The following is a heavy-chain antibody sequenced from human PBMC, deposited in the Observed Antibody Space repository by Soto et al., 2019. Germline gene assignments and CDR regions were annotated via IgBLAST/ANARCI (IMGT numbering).Heavy chain of an antibody. V-gene: IGHV2-5*02. CDR1: GFSLSTGGVG. CDR2: IYWDDDK. Sequence: QITLKESGPTLVKPTQTLTLTCSFSGFSLSTGGVGVGWIRQPPGKALEWLALIYWDDDKRYNPSLKSRLTIPKDTSKNQVVLTMTNMDPVDTATYFCAHTPFFGDKLDYWGQGTLVSVSS. J-gene: IGHJ4*02. D-gene: IGHD2-21*01. CDR3: AHTPFFGDKLDY.